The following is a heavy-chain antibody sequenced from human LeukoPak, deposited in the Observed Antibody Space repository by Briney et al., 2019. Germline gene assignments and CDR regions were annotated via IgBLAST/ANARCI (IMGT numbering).Heavy chain of an antibody. D-gene: IGHD5-18*01. V-gene: IGHV1-69*13. CDR3: ARTAQLWLTSWHRYPFDY. Sequence: SVKVSCKASGGTFSSYAISWVRQAPGQGLEWMGGIIPIFGTANYAQKFQGRVTITAYESTSTAYMELSSLRSEDTAVYFSARTAQLWLTSWHRYPFDYWGQGTLVTVSS. CDR1: GGTFSSYA. J-gene: IGHJ4*02. CDR2: IIPIFGTA.